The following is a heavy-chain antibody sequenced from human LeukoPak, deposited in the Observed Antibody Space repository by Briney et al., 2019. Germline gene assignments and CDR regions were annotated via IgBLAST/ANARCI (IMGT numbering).Heavy chain of an antibody. J-gene: IGHJ4*02. CDR1: GGSISSYY. CDR3: ARGDRDGNYYDSSGSPVDY. CDR2: IYTSGST. Sequence: KSSETLSLTCTVSGGSISSYYWSWIRQPAGKGLEWIGRIYTSGSTNYNPSLKSRVTISVDTSKNQCSLKLSSVTAADTAVYYCARGDRDGNYYDSSGSPVDYWGQGTLVTVSS. V-gene: IGHV4-4*07. D-gene: IGHD3-22*01.